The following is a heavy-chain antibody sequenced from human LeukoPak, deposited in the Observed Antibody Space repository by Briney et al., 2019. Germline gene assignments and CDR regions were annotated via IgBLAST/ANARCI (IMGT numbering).Heavy chain of an antibody. CDR1: GFTVSSNY. J-gene: IGHJ4*02. CDR2: IYSGGST. V-gene: IGHV3-66*02. CDR3: AREPSFGVVIM. Sequence: GSLRLFCAGSGFTVSSNYMSWVRQAPGKGLEWVSVIYSGGSTYYADSVKGRFTISRDNSKNTLYLQMNSLRAEDTAVYYCAREPSFGVVIMGGQGTLVTVSS. D-gene: IGHD3-3*01.